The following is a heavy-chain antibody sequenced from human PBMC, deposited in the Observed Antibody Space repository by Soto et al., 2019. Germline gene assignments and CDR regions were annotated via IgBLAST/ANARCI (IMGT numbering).Heavy chain of an antibody. CDR2: IYYRGSA. CDR3: ARHNVLGYGEGVNYFDY. V-gene: IGHV4-39*01. Sequence: SETLSLTCSVSDDSINSDKYYWGWIRQPPGKGLEWIGSIYYRGSAYYNPSLQSRVTISVDTSKNQFSLKLSSVTAADTAVYYCARHNVLGYGEGVNYFDYWGQGTLVTVSS. J-gene: IGHJ4*02. CDR1: DDSINSDKYY. D-gene: IGHD4-17*01.